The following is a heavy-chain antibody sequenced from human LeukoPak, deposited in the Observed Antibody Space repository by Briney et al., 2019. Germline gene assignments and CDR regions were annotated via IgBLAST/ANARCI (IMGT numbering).Heavy chain of an antibody. J-gene: IGHJ4*02. Sequence: SVKVSCKASGGTFSSYAISWVRQAPGQGLDWMGGIIPIFGTANYAQKFQGRVTITADESTSTAYMELSSLRSEDTAVYYCARGTYYYDSSGYYCPYYFDYWGQGTLVTVSS. V-gene: IGHV1-69*01. D-gene: IGHD3-22*01. CDR2: IIPIFGTA. CDR3: ARGTYYYDSSGYYCPYYFDY. CDR1: GGTFSSYA.